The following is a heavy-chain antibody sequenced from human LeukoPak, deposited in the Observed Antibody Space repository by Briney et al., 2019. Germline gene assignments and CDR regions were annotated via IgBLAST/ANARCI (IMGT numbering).Heavy chain of an antibody. CDR3: ARGYYYDSSDAFDI. D-gene: IGHD3-22*01. Sequence: ASVKVSCKASGGTFSSYAISWVRQAPGQGLEWMGGIIPIFGTANYAQKFQGRVTMTRDTSTSTVYMELSSLRSEDTAVYYCARGYYYDSSDAFDIWGQGTMVTVSP. CDR1: GGTFSSYA. CDR2: IIPIFGTA. J-gene: IGHJ3*02. V-gene: IGHV1-69*05.